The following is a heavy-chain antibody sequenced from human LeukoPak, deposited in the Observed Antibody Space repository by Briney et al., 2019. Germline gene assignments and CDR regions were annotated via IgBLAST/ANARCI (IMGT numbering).Heavy chain of an antibody. D-gene: IGHD4-17*01. CDR1: GFTFSSYG. V-gene: IGHV3-23*01. CDR3: AKGNGDYAIHPDS. J-gene: IGHJ4*02. CDR2: ISGRGDTT. Sequence: PGGSLRLSCGGSGFTFSSYGMSWVRQAPGKGLEWVSGISGRGDTTYYADSVKGRFTISRDNSKNTLYLQMNSLRVEDTAVYFCAKGNGDYAIHPDSWGQGTLVTVSS.